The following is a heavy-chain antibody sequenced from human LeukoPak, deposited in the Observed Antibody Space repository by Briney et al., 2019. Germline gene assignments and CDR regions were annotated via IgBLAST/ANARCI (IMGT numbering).Heavy chain of an antibody. CDR2: IDHSGST. CDR3: ARSQGDMTATKRSIDS. J-gene: IGHJ4*02. CDR1: GGSFSGYY. D-gene: IGHD2-21*02. Sequence: SETLSLTCAVYGGSFSGYYWSWIRQSPGMGLEWIGEIDHSGSTNYNPSLKSRVTISADTSKNQFSLRLNSVTAADTAVYFCARSQGDMTATKRSIDSWGQGTLVAVSS. V-gene: IGHV4-34*01.